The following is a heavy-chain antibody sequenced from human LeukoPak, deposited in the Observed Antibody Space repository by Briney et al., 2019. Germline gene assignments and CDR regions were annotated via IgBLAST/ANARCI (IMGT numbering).Heavy chain of an antibody. D-gene: IGHD6-19*01. CDR2: ISYHGSNK. Sequence: GGSLRLSCAASGFTFSGYPIHWVRQAPGKGLEWVAVISYHGSNKDYADSVKGRFTISRDNSKNTLYLEMNSLRAEDTAVYYCAREGPVAGNFDYWGQGTLVTVSS. V-gene: IGHV3-30-3*01. CDR3: AREGPVAGNFDY. J-gene: IGHJ4*02. CDR1: GFTFSGYP.